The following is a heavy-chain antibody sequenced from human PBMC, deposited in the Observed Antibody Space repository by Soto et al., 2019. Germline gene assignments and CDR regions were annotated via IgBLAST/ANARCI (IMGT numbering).Heavy chain of an antibody. V-gene: IGHV3-30*18. Sequence: PGGSLRLSCAASGFTFSSYGMHWVRQAPGKGLEWVAIISYDGRNKYYADSVKGRFTISRDNSKNTLYLQMNSLRPEDTAVYYCAKDSGYSYGYGPDYWGQETLVTVSS. CDR2: ISYDGRNK. J-gene: IGHJ4*02. CDR1: GFTFSSYG. D-gene: IGHD5-18*01. CDR3: AKDSGYSYGYGPDY.